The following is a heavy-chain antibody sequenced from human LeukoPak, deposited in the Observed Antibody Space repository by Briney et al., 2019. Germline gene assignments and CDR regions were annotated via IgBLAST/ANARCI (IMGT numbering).Heavy chain of an antibody. Sequence: GASVKVSCKASGGTFSSYAISWVRQAPGQGLEWMGGIIPIFGTANYAQKFQGRVTITADKSTSTAYMELSSLRSEDTAVYYCARDRHYYDRSGYYSQYNWFDPWGQGTLVTVSS. CDR1: GGTFSSYA. D-gene: IGHD3-22*01. V-gene: IGHV1-69*06. CDR2: IIPIFGTA. J-gene: IGHJ5*02. CDR3: ARDRHYYDRSGYYSQYNWFDP.